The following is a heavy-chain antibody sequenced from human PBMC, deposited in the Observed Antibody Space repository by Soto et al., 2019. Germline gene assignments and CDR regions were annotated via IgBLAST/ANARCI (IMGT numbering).Heavy chain of an antibody. D-gene: IGHD3-22*01. Sequence: PSETLSLTCTVSGGSISSSTYYWGWIRQPPGKGLEWIGRIYYSGSTYYNPSLKSRVTISVDTSKNQFSLKLSSVTAADTAVYYCARHISSGYYRFDAFDIWGQGTMVTVSS. V-gene: IGHV4-39*01. CDR3: ARHISSGYYRFDAFDI. J-gene: IGHJ3*02. CDR1: GGSISSSTYY. CDR2: IYYSGST.